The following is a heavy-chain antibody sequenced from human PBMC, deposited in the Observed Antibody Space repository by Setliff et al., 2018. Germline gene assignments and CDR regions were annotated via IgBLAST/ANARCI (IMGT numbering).Heavy chain of an antibody. CDR3: ARHGRFYDFTDYFPNWFDP. J-gene: IGHJ5*02. V-gene: IGHV4-39*01. Sequence: LSLTCTVSGGSVRTSSYYWGWIRQSPGKGLEWIGSIYSTGNTYYSPSLKSRVTISADTSKNQFSLKLTSLTATDTAIYYCARHGRFYDFTDYFPNWFDPWGQGTLVTVSS. D-gene: IGHD3-22*01. CDR2: IYSTGNT. CDR1: GGSVRTSSYY.